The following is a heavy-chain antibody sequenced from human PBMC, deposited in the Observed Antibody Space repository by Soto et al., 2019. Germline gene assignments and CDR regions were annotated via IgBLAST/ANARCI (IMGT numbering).Heavy chain of an antibody. Sequence: PSETLSLTCTVSGGSISSGGYYWSWIRQSPGKGLEWIGYIFHSGSTYYNPSLKSRGSISTDTSKNQFSLKLTSVTAADTAVYYCAICSGYYYFDYWGQGALVTVS. CDR2: IFHSGST. J-gene: IGHJ4*02. CDR1: GGSISSGGYY. CDR3: AICSGYYYFDY. V-gene: IGHV4-30-4*01. D-gene: IGHD3-22*01.